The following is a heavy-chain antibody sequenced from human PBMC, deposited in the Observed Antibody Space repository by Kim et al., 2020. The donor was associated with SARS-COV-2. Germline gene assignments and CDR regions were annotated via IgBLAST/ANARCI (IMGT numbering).Heavy chain of an antibody. CDR2: ISAYNGNT. D-gene: IGHD1-7*01. CDR1: GYTFTSYG. Sequence: ASVKVSCKASGYTFTSYGISWVRQAPGQGLEWMGWISAYNGNTNYAQKLQGRVTMTTDTSTSTAYMELRSLRSDDTAVYYCARDWGITGTTANNIAYWGQGTLVTVSS. J-gene: IGHJ4*02. CDR3: ARDWGITGTTANNIAY. V-gene: IGHV1-18*01.